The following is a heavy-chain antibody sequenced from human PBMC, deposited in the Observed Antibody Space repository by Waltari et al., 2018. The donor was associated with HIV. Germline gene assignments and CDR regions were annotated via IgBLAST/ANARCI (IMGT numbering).Heavy chain of an antibody. CDR2: INRSGDNT. D-gene: IGHD6-6*01. V-gene: IGHV3-9*01. CDR3: AKPRGSSSPGS. Sequence: EVHLVGSGGGLVQPGRSLRLSCAASGFTFDDYAMHWVRQAPGKGLEWVSGINRSGDNTAYSDVLTLRFTISRDNAKNSLSLQTHSLGVEDTALYYCAKPRGSSSPGSWGQGPLFTVSS. J-gene: IGHJ4*02. CDR1: GFTFDDYA.